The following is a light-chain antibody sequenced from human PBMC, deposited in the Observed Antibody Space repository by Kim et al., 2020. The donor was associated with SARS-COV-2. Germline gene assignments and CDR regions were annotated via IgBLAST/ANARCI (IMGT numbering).Light chain of an antibody. V-gene: IGLV3-1*01. Sequence: GDKYVSWYQQKPGQSPVLVIYRDSERPSGIPERFSGSNSGNTASLTISGTQAMDEADYYCQAWDTSTYVFGTGTQLTVL. CDR1: GDKY. J-gene: IGLJ1*01. CDR2: RDS. CDR3: QAWDTSTYV.